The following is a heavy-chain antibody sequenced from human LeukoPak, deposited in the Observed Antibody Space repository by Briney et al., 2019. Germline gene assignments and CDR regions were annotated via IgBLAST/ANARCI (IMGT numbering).Heavy chain of an antibody. CDR1: GCSISCSY. D-gene: IGHD3-16*01. CDR3: AKFGVDYDMIV. J-gene: IGHJ6*02. Sequence: SETLSLTCTVSGCSISCSYWTLIRQPPGKRLEWVVQIYYKGNASYNPSLKSRVTLSVDTSKNPFSLKLTTMTAADTAVYYCAKFGVDYDMIVWGQGTTVTVS. CDR2: IYYKGNA. V-gene: IGHV4-59*01.